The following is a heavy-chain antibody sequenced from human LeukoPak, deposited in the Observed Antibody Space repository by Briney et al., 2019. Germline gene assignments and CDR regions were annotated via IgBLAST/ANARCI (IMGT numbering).Heavy chain of an antibody. CDR3: AGHHPRNTVDF. CDR1: GGSISSYY. D-gene: IGHD2/OR15-2a*01. CDR2: ISDIGSI. Sequence: SETLSLTCTVSGGSISSYYWSWIRQPPGKGLEWIAYISDIGSINHNRSLKSRVTISLDAYKTQFSLKLSPVTAADTAVYYCAGHHPRNTVDFWGQGTLVTVSS. J-gene: IGHJ4*02. V-gene: IGHV4-59*08.